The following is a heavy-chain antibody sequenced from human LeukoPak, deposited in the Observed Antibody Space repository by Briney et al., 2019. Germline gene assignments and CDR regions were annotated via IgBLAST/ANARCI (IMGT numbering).Heavy chain of an antibody. Sequence: SETLSLTCAVYGGSFSGYYWSWIRQPPGKGLEWIGEINHSGSTNYNPSLKSRVTISVDTSKNQFSLKLSSVTAADTAVYYCASAVTKGDFDYWGQGTLVTVSS. J-gene: IGHJ4*02. CDR2: INHSGST. CDR3: ASAVTKGDFDY. CDR1: GGSFSGYY. V-gene: IGHV4-34*01. D-gene: IGHD4-17*01.